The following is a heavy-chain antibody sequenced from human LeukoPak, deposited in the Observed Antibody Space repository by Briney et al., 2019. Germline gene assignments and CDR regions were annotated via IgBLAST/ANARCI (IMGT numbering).Heavy chain of an antibody. D-gene: IGHD3-10*02. Sequence: GGSLRLSCAASGFTFSSYWMHWVRQAPGKGLVWVSRLNSDGSSTTYADSVKGRFTISRDNAKNMVFLQMNSLRAEDTAVYYCAELGITMIGGVWGKGTTVTISS. CDR3: AELGITMIGGV. CDR2: LNSDGSST. V-gene: IGHV3-74*01. CDR1: GFTFSSYW. J-gene: IGHJ6*04.